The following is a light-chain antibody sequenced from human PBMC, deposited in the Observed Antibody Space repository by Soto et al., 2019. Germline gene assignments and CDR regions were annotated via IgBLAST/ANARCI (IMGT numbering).Light chain of an antibody. CDR3: LSYTDSSNFV. CDR2: QVS. CDR1: SSDIGAYNS. J-gene: IGLJ1*01. V-gene: IGLV2-14*01. Sequence: QSVLTQPASVSGSPGQSITISCTGTSSDIGAYNSVSWYQHHPGKAPKLIVFQVSFRPSAVSDRFSGSKSDNTASLTISGLQTEDEAAYYCLSYTDSSNFVFGNGTKVTVL.